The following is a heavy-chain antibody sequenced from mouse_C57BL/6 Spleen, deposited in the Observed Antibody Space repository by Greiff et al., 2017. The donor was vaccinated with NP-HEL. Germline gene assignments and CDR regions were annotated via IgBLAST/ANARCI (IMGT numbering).Heavy chain of an antibody. CDR2: IYPGDGDT. J-gene: IGHJ2*01. CDR1: GYAFSSSW. CDR3: SITTVVATFYYFDY. V-gene: IGHV1-82*01. D-gene: IGHD1-1*01. Sequence: VQLKQSGPELVKPGASVKISCKASGYAFSSSWMNWVKQRPGKGLEWIGRIYPGDGDTNYNGKFKGKATLTADKSSSTAYMQLSSLTSEDSAVYFCSITTVVATFYYFDYWGQGTTLTVSS.